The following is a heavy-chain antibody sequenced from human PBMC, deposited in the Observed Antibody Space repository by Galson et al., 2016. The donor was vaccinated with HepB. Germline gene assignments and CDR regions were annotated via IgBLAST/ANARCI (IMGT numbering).Heavy chain of an antibody. CDR2: IGSDGDT. V-gene: IGHV3-13*01. CDR3: VRATVGFSGYVSGMDV. Sequence: SLRLSCAASGFTSSHYDMHWVRLVAGRGLEWVSAIGSDGDTYYPGSVKGRFTVSRENAKNSLYLQMNNLRAGDTAVYYCVRATVGFSGYVSGMDVWGQGTTVTVSS. D-gene: IGHD5-12*01. CDR1: GFTSSHYD. J-gene: IGHJ6*02.